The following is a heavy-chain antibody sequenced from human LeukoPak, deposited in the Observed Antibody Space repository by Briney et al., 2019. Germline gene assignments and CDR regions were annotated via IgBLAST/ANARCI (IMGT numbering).Heavy chain of an antibody. CDR1: GGTFSSYA. V-gene: IGHV1-69*05. CDR3: ARAINHNYYDSSGNAFDI. J-gene: IGHJ3*02. D-gene: IGHD3-22*01. Sequence: ASVKVSCKASGGTFSSYAISWVRQAPGQGLEWMGGIIPIFGTANYAQKFQGRVTITTDESTSTAYMELSSLRSEDTAVYYCARAINHNYYDSSGNAFDIWGQGTMVTVSS. CDR2: IIPIFGTA.